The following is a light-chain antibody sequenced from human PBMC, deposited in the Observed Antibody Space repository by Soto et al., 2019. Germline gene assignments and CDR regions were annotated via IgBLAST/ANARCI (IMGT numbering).Light chain of an antibody. J-gene: IGLJ1*01. V-gene: IGLV2-18*02. CDR3: NSYTSSNTYV. CDR2: EVT. Sequence: QSVLHQPPSVSGSPVQSVTISCTGTSSDVGSYNRVAWYQQPPGTAPKLMIYEVTNRPSGVPDRFSGSKSGNTASLTISGLQAEAEADYYCNSYTSSNTYVFGTGTKVTVL. CDR1: SSDVGSYNR.